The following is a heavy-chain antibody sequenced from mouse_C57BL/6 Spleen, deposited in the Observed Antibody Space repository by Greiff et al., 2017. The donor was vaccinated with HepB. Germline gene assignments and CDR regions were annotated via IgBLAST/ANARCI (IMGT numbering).Heavy chain of an antibody. CDR2: INPSSGHT. CDR3: ASILYDGAY. J-gene: IGHJ3*01. V-gene: IGHV1-7*01. Sequence: VKLVESGADLAKPGASVKLSCKASGYTFTSYWMHWVKQRPGQGLEWIGYINPSSGHTKYNQKLEDKATLTADKSSSTAYMQLGSLTYEDSAVYYCASILYDGAYWGQGTLVTVSA. CDR1: GYTFTSYW. D-gene: IGHD2-12*01.